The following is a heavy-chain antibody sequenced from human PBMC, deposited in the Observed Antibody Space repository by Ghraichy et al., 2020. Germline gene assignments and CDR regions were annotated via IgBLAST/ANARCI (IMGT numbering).Heavy chain of an antibody. CDR2: ISGSGGST. CDR1: GFTFSSYA. J-gene: IGHJ4*02. Sequence: GGSLRLSCAASGFTFSSYAMSWVRQAPGKGLEWVSAISGSGGSTYYADSVKGRFTISRDNSKNTLYLQMNSLRAEDTAVYYCAKVSRITMIVVVTKPYFDYWGQGTLVTVSS. CDR3: AKVSRITMIVVVTKPYFDY. D-gene: IGHD3-22*01. V-gene: IGHV3-23*01.